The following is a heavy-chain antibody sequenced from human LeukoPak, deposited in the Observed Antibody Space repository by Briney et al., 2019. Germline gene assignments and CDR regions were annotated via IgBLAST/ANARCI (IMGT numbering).Heavy chain of an antibody. V-gene: IGHV1-2*02. CDR2: INPNSGGT. CDR1: GYTFTGYY. D-gene: IGHD6-13*01. CDR3: APAAAGSSEFDP. Sequence: ASMKVSCKASGYTFTGYYMHWVRQAPAQGLEWMGWINPNSGGTNYAQKFQGGVTMTRDTSISTAYMELSRLRSDDTAVYYCAPAAAGSSEFDPWGQGTLVTVSS. J-gene: IGHJ5*02.